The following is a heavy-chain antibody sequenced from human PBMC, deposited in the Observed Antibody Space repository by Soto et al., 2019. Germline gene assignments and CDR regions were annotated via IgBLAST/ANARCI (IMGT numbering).Heavy chain of an antibody. D-gene: IGHD3-3*01. CDR2: IYYSGST. CDR3: ARSAGSGFIFSAFDI. Sequence: QVQLQESGPGLVKPSQTLSLTCTVSGGSISSGGYYWSWIRQHPGKGLEWIGYIYYSGSTYYNPSLKSRVTIAVDTSKNQFSLKLSSVTAADTDVYYCARSAGSGFIFSAFDIWGQGTMVTVSS. CDR1: GGSISSGGYY. J-gene: IGHJ3*02. V-gene: IGHV4-31*03.